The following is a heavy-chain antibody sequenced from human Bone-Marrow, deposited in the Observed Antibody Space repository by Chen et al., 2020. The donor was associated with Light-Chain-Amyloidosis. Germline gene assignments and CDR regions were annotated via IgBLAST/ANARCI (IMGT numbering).Heavy chain of an antibody. CDR3: ARDRGTLTTSWFDR. J-gene: IGHJ5*02. CDR2: ISPNTGVT. CDR1: GYSFTDYY. D-gene: IGHD3-9*01. V-gene: IGHV1-2*02. Sequence: QVQLVQSGPEVEKPGASVKVSCQSSGYSFTDYYIHWLRQAPGQGLEWMGWISPNTGVTVYARKFQGRVTMTRDTSIRTAYMELSRLRSDDTAVFYCARDRGTLTTSWFDRWGQGTLVTVSS.